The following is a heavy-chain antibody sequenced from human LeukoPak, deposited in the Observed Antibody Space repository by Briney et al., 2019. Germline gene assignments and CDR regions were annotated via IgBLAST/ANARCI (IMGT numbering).Heavy chain of an antibody. CDR2: ISSSSSYI. V-gene: IGHV3-21*01. J-gene: IGHJ4*02. CDR3: ARDPWYYYDSSGYFTPYFDY. CDR1: GSTFSSYS. Sequence: KPGGSLRLSCAASGSTFSSYSMNWVRQAPGKGLEWVSSISSSSSYIYYADSVKGRFTISRDNAKNSLYLQMNSLRAEDTAVYYCARDPWYYYDSSGYFTPYFDYWGQGTLVTVSS. D-gene: IGHD3-22*01.